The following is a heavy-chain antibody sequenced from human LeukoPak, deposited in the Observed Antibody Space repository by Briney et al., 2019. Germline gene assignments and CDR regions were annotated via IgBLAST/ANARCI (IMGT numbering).Heavy chain of an antibody. CDR1: GFTFDDYG. CDR2: INWNGGST. Sequence: GGSLRLSCAASGFTFDDYGMSWVRQAPGKGLEWVSGINWNGGSTGYADSVKGRFTTSRDNAKNTLYLQMNSLRAEDTAVYYCAKTRGDSYGQVYYFEYWGQGTLVTVSS. CDR3: AKTRGDSYGQVYYFEY. V-gene: IGHV3-20*04. D-gene: IGHD5-18*01. J-gene: IGHJ4*02.